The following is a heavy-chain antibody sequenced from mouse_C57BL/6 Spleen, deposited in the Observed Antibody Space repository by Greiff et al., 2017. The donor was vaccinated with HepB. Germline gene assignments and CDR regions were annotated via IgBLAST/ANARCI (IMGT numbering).Heavy chain of an antibody. CDR1: GFTFSNYW. CDR3: TTIYYYGSSYFLDY. D-gene: IGHD1-1*01. CDR2: IRLKSDNYAT. V-gene: IGHV6-3*01. Sequence: EVKLLESGGGLVQPGGSMKLSCVASGFTFSNYWMNWVRQSPEKGLEWVAQIRLKSDNYATHYAESVKGRFTISRDDSKSSVYLQMNNLRAEDTGIYYCTTIYYYGSSYFLDYWGQGTSVTVSS. J-gene: IGHJ4*01.